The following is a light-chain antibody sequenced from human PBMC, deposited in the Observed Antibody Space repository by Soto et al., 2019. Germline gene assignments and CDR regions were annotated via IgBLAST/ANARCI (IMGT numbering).Light chain of an antibody. J-gene: IGKJ4*01. CDR1: QSVSSY. V-gene: IGKV3-15*01. CDR2: GAS. Sequence: EIVLTQSPATLSLSPGERATLSCRASQSVSSYLAWYQQKPGQAPRLLIYGASTRATGIPARFSGSGSGTEFTLTISSLQSEDFAVYYCQQYNNWPVTVGGGTKVDIK. CDR3: QQYNNWPVT.